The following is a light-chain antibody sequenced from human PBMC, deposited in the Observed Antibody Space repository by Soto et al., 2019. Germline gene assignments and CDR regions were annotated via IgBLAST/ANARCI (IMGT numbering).Light chain of an antibody. Sequence: SYELTQPPSVSVSPGQTASITCSGDKLGNEYVFWYQQRPGQSPVLVIYQHSMRPSGISARFSGSTSGNTATLTISGTQTADEAVYYCQAWDSSIAVFGGGPKLTVL. CDR1: KLGNEY. J-gene: IGLJ3*02. CDR3: QAWDSSIAV. V-gene: IGLV3-1*01. CDR2: QHS.